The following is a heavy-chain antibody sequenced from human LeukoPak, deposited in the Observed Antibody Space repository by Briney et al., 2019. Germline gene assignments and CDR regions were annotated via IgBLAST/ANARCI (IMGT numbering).Heavy chain of an antibody. CDR1: GFTFSSYE. Sequence: GGSLRLSCAASGFTFSSYEMNWVRQAPGKGLEWVSYISSSGSTIYYADSVKGRFTISRDNAKNSLYLQMNSLRAEDTAVYYCARDHQDPAWAFDIWGQGTMVTVSS. V-gene: IGHV3-48*03. CDR2: ISSSGSTI. J-gene: IGHJ3*02. CDR3: ARDHQDPAWAFDI.